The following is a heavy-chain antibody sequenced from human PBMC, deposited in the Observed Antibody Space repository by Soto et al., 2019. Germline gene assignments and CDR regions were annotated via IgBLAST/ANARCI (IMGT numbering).Heavy chain of an antibody. CDR2: IYYSGST. D-gene: IGHD2-2*01. V-gene: IGHV4-39*01. CDR3: ARLGGYCTITSCYGYYGMDV. J-gene: IGHJ6*02. Sequence: PSETLSLTCSVSGGSISSSSYFWGWIRQPPGKGLEWIGSIYYSGSTYYNPSLKSRVTVSVDTSKNQFSLKLSSVTAADTAVYYCARLGGYCTITSCYGYYGMDVWGQGTTVT. CDR1: GGSISSSSYF.